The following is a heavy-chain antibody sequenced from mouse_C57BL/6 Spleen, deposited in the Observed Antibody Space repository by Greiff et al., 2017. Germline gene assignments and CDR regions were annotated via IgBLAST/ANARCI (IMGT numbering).Heavy chain of an antibody. CDR3: ARHEEGYFTWFAY. D-gene: IGHD2-3*01. J-gene: IGHJ3*01. Sequence: VNVVESGGDLVKPGGSLKLSCAASGFTFSSYGMSWVRQTPDKRLEWVATISSGGSYTYYPDSVKGRFTISRDNAKNTLYLQMSSLKSEDTAMYYCARHEEGYFTWFAYWGQGTLVTVSA. CDR1: GFTFSSYG. CDR2: ISSGGSYT. V-gene: IGHV5-6*02.